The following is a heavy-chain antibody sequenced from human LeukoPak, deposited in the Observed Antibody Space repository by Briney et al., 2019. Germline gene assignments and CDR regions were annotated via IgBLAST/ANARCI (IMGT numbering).Heavy chain of an antibody. J-gene: IGHJ4*02. Sequence: GGSLRLSCAASGFTFSSCAMSWVRQAPGKGLEWASTIDGSAGSTYYADSVKGRFTISRDNAKNSLYLQMNGLRAEDTAVYYCARSADSSGYFREITLYYFDYWGQGTLVTVSS. D-gene: IGHD3-22*01. V-gene: IGHV3-23*01. CDR1: GFTFSSCA. CDR3: ARSADSSGYFREITLYYFDY. CDR2: IDGSAGST.